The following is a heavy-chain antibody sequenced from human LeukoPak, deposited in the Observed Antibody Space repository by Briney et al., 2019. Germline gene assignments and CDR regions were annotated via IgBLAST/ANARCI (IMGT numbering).Heavy chain of an antibody. D-gene: IGHD3/OR15-3a*01. J-gene: IGHJ6*03. CDR2: IIPIFGTA. CDR3: ARVGLKDYYYYMDV. V-gene: IGHV1-69*05. Sequence: SVKVSCKASGGTFSRYGISWVRQAPGQGLEWMGRIIPIFGTANYAQKLQGRVTITTDESTSTAYMELSSLRSEDTAVYYCARVGLKDYYYYMDVWGKGTTVTVSS. CDR1: GGTFSRYG.